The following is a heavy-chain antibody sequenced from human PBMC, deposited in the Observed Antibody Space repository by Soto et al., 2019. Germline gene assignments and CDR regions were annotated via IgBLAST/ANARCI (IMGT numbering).Heavy chain of an antibody. V-gene: IGHV4-34*01. J-gene: IGHJ4*02. Sequence: PSETLSLTCAVYGGSFSGYYWSWIRQPPGKGLEWIGEINHSGSTNYNPSLKSRVTISVDTSKNQFSLKLSSVTAADTAVYYCARGGLQWLVWWYFDYWGQGTLVTVSS. CDR3: ARGGLQWLVWWYFDY. CDR1: GGSFSGYY. CDR2: INHSGST. D-gene: IGHD6-19*01.